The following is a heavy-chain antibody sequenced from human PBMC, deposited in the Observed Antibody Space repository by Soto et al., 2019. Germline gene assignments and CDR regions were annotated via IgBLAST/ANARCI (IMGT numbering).Heavy chain of an antibody. CDR1: GYTYTSYG. J-gene: IGHJ4*02. Sequence: VPVEVSCKASGYTYTSYGISWVRQAPGQGLEWMGWISAYNGNTNYAQKLQGRVTMTTDTSTSTAYMELRSLRSDDTAVYYCARDGYYYGSGSYYIIDYWGQGTLVTVSS. D-gene: IGHD3-10*01. CDR2: ISAYNGNT. V-gene: IGHV1-18*01. CDR3: ARDGYYYGSGSYYIIDY.